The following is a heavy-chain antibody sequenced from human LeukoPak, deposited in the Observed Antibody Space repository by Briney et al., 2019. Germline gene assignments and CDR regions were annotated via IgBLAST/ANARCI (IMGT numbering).Heavy chain of an antibody. Sequence: SEPLSLTRTVSGGSLSSHFWSWVRQPPGKGVEWIRYIYHSGSTNYNPSLKSRVTISVDTSKNQLSLKLSSVTAADTAVYYCARGFRSGLFDLWGQGTLVSVSS. J-gene: IGHJ5*02. V-gene: IGHV4-59*11. CDR1: GGSLSSHF. D-gene: IGHD3-3*01. CDR2: IYHSGST. CDR3: ARGFRSGLFDL.